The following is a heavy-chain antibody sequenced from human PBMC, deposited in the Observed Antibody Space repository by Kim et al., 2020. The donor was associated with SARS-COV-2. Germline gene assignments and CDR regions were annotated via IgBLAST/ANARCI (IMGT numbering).Heavy chain of an antibody. Sequence: GGSLRLSCAASGFTFSSYSMNWVRQAPGKGLEWVSYISISSSNIYYADSVKGRFTISRDNAKNSLYLQMNSLRAEDTAVYYCARAVRGSYFPSYFDYWGQGTLVTVSS. V-gene: IGHV3-48*04. D-gene: IGHD1-26*01. CDR3: ARAVRGSYFPSYFDY. CDR1: GFTFSSYS. J-gene: IGHJ4*02. CDR2: ISISSSNI.